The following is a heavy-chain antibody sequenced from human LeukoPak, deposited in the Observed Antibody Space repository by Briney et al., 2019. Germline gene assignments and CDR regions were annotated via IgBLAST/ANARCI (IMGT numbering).Heavy chain of an antibody. CDR3: AKRPSDYGDYVTYFDY. D-gene: IGHD4-17*01. CDR2: ISDDGRNK. J-gene: IGHJ4*02. CDR1: GFSFISYG. V-gene: IGHV3-30*18. Sequence: GGSLGLSCAASGFSFISYGMHWVRQAPGKGLEWVGVISDDGRNKKYADSVKGRFTISRDNSKDTLYLQMNSLRDEDTAGYYCAKRPSDYGDYVTYFDYWGQGTLVTVSS.